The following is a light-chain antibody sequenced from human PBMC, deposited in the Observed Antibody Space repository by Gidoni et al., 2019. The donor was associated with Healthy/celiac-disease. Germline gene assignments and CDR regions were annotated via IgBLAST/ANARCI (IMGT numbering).Light chain of an antibody. CDR2: AAS. CDR3: QQLNSYA. V-gene: IGKV1-9*01. Sequence: DIQFTQSPSFLSASVGDRVTITCRASQDISSYLAWYQQKPGKAPELLIYAASILQSGVPSRFSGRGSGTEFTLTIRSLQPGDFATYYCQQLNSYAFGQGTKVDSK. J-gene: IGKJ2*01. CDR1: QDISSY.